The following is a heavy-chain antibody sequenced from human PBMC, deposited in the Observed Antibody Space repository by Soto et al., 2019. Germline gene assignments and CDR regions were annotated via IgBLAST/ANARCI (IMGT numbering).Heavy chain of an antibody. D-gene: IGHD5-18*01. CDR1: GFTFSSYD. CDR3: AREDTAIAFDY. CDR2: IGTAGDT. Sequence: EVQLVESGGGLVQPGGSLRLSCAASGFTFSSYDMHWVRQATGKGLEWVSAIGTAGDTYYPGSVKGRFTISRENAKNSLYLQMNSLRAEDTAVYYCAREDTAIAFDYWGQGTLVTVSS. J-gene: IGHJ4*02. V-gene: IGHV3-13*01.